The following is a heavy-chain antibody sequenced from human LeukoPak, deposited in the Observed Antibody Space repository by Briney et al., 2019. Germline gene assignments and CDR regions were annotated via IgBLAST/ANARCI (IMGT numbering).Heavy chain of an antibody. V-gene: IGHV3-21*01. CDR3: AGGVYYYDSSGYPIDY. D-gene: IGHD3-22*01. J-gene: IGHJ4*02. Sequence: GGSRRLSCAASGFTFSSYSMNWVRQAPGKGLEWVSSISSSSSYIYYADSVKGRFTISRDNAKNSLYLQMNSLRAEDTAVYYCAGGVYYYDSSGYPIDYWGQGTLVTVSS. CDR2: ISSSSSYI. CDR1: GFTFSSYS.